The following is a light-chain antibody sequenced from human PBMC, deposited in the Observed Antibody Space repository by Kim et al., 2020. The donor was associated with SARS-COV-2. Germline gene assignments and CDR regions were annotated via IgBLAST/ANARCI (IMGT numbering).Light chain of an antibody. CDR1: RGNIADND. J-gene: IGLJ2*01. V-gene: IGLV6-57*03. CDR2: EDS. Sequence: GNTATIYRPRSRGNIADNDVQWYQQRPGSAPTIVIYEDSERPSGVPDRFSGSIDTSSSSASLTISGLKTEDEADYYCQSYDISNVIFGGGTQLTVL. CDR3: QSYDISNVI.